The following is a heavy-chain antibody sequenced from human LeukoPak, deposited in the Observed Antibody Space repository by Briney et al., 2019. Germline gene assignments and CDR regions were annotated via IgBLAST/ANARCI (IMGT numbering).Heavy chain of an antibody. Sequence: ASVKVSCKASGYTFTGYYVHWVRQAPGQGLEWMGWINPNSGGTNYAQKFQGRVTMTRDTSISTAYMELSRLRSDDTAVYYCATIVGATTTFDYWGQGTLVTVSS. J-gene: IGHJ4*02. CDR1: GYTFTGYY. D-gene: IGHD1-26*01. CDR3: ATIVGATTTFDY. CDR2: INPNSGGT. V-gene: IGHV1-2*02.